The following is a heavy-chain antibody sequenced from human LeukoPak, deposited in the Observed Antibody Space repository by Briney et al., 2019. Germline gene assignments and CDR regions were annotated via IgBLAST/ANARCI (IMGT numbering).Heavy chain of an antibody. V-gene: IGHV3-21*01. CDR1: GFTFSSYS. CDR2: ISSSSSYI. J-gene: IGHJ4*02. CDR3: ARVGYCSSTSCYTDY. D-gene: IGHD2-2*02. Sequence: GGSLRLSCAASGFTFSSYSMNWVRQAPGKGLEWVSSISSSSSYIYYADSVKGRFTISRDNAKNSLYLQMNSLRAEDTAEYYCARVGYCSSTSCYTDYWGQGTLVTVSS.